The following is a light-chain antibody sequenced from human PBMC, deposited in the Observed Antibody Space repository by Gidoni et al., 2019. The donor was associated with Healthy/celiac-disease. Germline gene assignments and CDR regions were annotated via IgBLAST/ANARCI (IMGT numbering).Light chain of an antibody. CDR2: KAS. CDR1: QSISSW. J-gene: IGKJ1*01. CDR3: QQYNSYSPWT. Sequence: DIQMTQYASTMSASVGDRVTIHCQASQSISSWLAWYQQKPGKAPKLLIYKASSLESGVPSRFSGSGSGTEFTLTISSLQPDDFATYYCQQYNSYSPWTFGQGTKVEIK. V-gene: IGKV1-5*03.